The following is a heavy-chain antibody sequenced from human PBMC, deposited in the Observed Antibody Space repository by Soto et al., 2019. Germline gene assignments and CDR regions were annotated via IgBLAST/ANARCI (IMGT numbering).Heavy chain of an antibody. Sequence: PSETLSLTCTVSGGSISSYYWSWIRQPPGKGLEWIGRIYNSGRTYYNASLKSRVSISIDTSKNQFSLKLTSVTAADTAVYYCARHPVYATGWQIDYWGQGALVTVSS. V-gene: IGHV4-39*01. CDR1: GGSISSYY. CDR2: IYNSGRT. D-gene: IGHD2-2*01. J-gene: IGHJ4*02. CDR3: ARHPVYATGWQIDY.